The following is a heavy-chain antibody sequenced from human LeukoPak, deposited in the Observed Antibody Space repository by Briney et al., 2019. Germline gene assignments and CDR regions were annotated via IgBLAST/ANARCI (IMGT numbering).Heavy chain of an antibody. J-gene: IGHJ6*03. CDR2: IYPGDSDT. D-gene: IGHD6-13*01. V-gene: IGHV5-51*01. CDR1: GYSFTSHW. Sequence: GESLKISCKGSGYSFTSHWIGWVRQMPGKGLEWMGIIYPGDSDTRYSPSLQGQVTISADKSISTASLQWSNLKASDTAMYYCARHSSTGYYYYMDVWGKGTTVTVSS. CDR3: ARHSSTGYYYYMDV.